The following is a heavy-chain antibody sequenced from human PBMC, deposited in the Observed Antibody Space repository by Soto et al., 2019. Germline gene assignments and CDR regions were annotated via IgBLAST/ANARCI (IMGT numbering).Heavy chain of an antibody. J-gene: IGHJ4*02. CDR1: GGYISSYY. Sequence: SETLSLTCTVSGGYISSYYWSWIRQPPGKGLEWIGYIYYSGSTNYNPSLKSRVTISVDTSKNQFSLKLSSVTAADTAVYYCARILIIGTTRGYYFDYWGQGTLVTVSS. D-gene: IGHD1-20*01. CDR2: IYYSGST. V-gene: IGHV4-59*01. CDR3: ARILIIGTTRGYYFDY.